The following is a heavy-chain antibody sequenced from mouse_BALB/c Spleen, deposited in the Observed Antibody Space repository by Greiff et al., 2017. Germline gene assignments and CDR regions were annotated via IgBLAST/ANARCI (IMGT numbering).Heavy chain of an antibody. Sequence: QQLGAELVTAGGSGELVFKAFGFPFTSFWMNWVKQRPGQGLEWIGMIHPSDSETRLNQKFKDKATLTVDKSSSPAYMQLSRPTSEDSAVYYCEREGTMITDYWGQGTTLTVSS. V-gene: IGHV1-74*04. D-gene: IGHD2-4*01. CDR3: EREGTMITDY. J-gene: IGHJ2*01. CDR1: GFPFTSFW. CDR2: IHPSDSET.